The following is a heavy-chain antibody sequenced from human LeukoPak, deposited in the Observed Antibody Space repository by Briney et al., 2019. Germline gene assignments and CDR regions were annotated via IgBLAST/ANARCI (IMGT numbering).Heavy chain of an antibody. V-gene: IGHV1-2*02. Sequence: ASVKVSCKASGYTFSAYYVHWVRLAAGQGLQWMGWISPDTGDTNYAQDFQGRVTMTRDTSISTVYMELSRLISDDTAVYYCTRDGSVRRGNNNFYYWGQGTLVTVSS. J-gene: IGHJ4*02. D-gene: IGHD2-15*01. CDR2: ISPDTGDT. CDR3: TRDGSVRRGNNNFYY. CDR1: GYTFSAYY.